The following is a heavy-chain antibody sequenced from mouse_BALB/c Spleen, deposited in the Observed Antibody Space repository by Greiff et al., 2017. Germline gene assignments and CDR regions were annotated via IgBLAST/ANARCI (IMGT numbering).Heavy chain of an antibody. D-gene: IGHD2-4*01. CDR3: ARDRDYDYDETIAMDY. V-gene: IGHV2-6-7*01. J-gene: IGHJ4*01. CDR2: IWGDGST. Sequence: QVQLQQSGPGLVAPSQSLSITCTVSGFSLTGYGVNWVRQPPGKGLEWLGMIWGDGSTDYNSALKSRLSISKDNSKSQVFLKMNSLQTDDTARYYCARDRDYDYDETIAMDYWGQGTSVTVSS. CDR1: GFSLTGYG.